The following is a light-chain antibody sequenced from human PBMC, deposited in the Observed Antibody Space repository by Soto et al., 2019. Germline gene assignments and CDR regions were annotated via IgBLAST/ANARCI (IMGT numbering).Light chain of an antibody. CDR1: SSDVGGYNY. Sequence: QSALTQPPSASGSPGQSVTISCTGTSSDVGGYNYVSWYQQHPGKAPKVMTYDVNKRPSGVPDPFSGSKSVNMASLTVSGLLAEDEADYYCTSHAGSDNPFVFGTGTKLTVL. J-gene: IGLJ1*01. CDR2: DVN. CDR3: TSHAGSDNPFV. V-gene: IGLV2-8*01.